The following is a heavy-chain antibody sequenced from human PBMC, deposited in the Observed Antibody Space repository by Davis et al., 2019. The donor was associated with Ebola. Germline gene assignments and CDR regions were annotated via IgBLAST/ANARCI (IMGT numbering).Heavy chain of an antibody. V-gene: IGHV1-46*01. J-gene: IGHJ6*02. Sequence: AASVKVSCKASGYTFTSYYMHWVRQAPGQGLEWMGIINPSGGSTSYAQKFQGRVTMTWDTSTSTVYMELSSLRSEDTAVYYCARSAFTIFGVVPYYYGMDVWGQGTTVTVSS. CDR1: GYTFTSYY. CDR2: INPSGGST. D-gene: IGHD3-3*01. CDR3: ARSAFTIFGVVPYYYGMDV.